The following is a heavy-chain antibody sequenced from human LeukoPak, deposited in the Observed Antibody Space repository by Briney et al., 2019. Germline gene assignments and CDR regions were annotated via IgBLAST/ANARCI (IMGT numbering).Heavy chain of an antibody. D-gene: IGHD6-13*01. CDR3: AKDIATHRRQQLAIDY. CDR2: IRYHGSNE. V-gene: IGHV3-30*02. Sequence: GGSLRLSCEASGFTFNNYAMHWVRQAPGKGLEWVAFIRYHGSNEYYADSVKGRFTISRDNSKNTLYLQMNSLRAEDTALYYCAKDIATHRRQQLAIDYWGQGTLVTVSS. CDR1: GFTFNNYA. J-gene: IGHJ4*02.